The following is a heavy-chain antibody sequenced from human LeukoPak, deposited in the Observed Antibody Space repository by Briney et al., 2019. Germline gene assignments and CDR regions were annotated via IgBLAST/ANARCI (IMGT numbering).Heavy chain of an antibody. CDR2: IHDTGST. CDR1: GSSVSTFY. J-gene: IGHJ2*01. CDR3: ARGSTDVYWYLDV. D-gene: IGHD1-26*01. Sequence: SETLSLXCIVSGSSVSTFYWSWLRRSPGTGLEWIGFIHDTGSTAYNPSLKSRVTISLETSKNQLSLMLTSVTAADTAMYYCARGSTDVYWYLDVWGRGTLVTVSS. V-gene: IGHV4-59*02.